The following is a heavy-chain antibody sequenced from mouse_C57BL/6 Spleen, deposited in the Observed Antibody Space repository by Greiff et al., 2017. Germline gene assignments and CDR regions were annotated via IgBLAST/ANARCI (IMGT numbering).Heavy chain of an antibody. CDR2: INYDGSST. J-gene: IGHJ2*01. D-gene: IGHD2-4*01. CDR3: AREGLRYYFDY. V-gene: IGHV5-16*01. Sequence: EVQVVESEGGLVQPGSSMKLSCTASGFTFSDYYMAWVRQVPEKGLEWVANINYDGSSTYYLDSLKSRFIISRDNAKNILYLQMSSLKSEDTATYYCAREGLRYYFDYWGQGTTLTVSS. CDR1: GFTFSDYY.